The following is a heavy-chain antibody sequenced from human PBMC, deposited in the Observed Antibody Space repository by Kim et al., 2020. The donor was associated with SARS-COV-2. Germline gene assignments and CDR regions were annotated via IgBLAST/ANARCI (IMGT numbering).Heavy chain of an antibody. CDR1: GGSFSGYY. V-gene: IGHV4-34*01. CDR3: ARGVLGSGSYYTAHYYGMDV. CDR2: INHSGST. J-gene: IGHJ6*02. Sequence: SETLSLTCAVYGGSFSGYYWSWIRQPPGKGLEWIGEINHSGSTNYNPSLKSRVTISVDTSKNQFSLKLSSVTAADTAVYYCARGVLGSGSYYTAHYYGMDVWGQGTTVTVSS. D-gene: IGHD3-10*01.